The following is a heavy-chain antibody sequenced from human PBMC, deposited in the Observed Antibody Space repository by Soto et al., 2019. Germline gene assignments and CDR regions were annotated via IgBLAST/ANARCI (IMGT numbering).Heavy chain of an antibody. J-gene: IGHJ6*02. Sequence: TLSLTCTVSGGSISSSSYYWGWIRQPPGKGLEWIGSIYYSGSTYYNPSLKSRVTISVDTSKNQFSLKLSSVTAADTAVYYCARKEGMDVWGQGTTVTVSS. V-gene: IGHV4-39*01. CDR3: ARKEGMDV. CDR1: GGSISSSSYY. CDR2: IYYSGST.